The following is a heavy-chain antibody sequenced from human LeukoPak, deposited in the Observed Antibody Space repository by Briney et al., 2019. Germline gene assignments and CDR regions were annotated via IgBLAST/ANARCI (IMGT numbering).Heavy chain of an antibody. D-gene: IGHD2-2*01. V-gene: IGHV4-31*02. Sequence: LRLSCAASGFTFRSYAMTWVRQAPGKGLEWIGYIYYSGSTYYNPSLKSRVTISVDTSKNQFSLKLSSVTAADTAVYYCARQIVVVPAAYVNYYYYYGMDVWGQGTTVTVSS. CDR1: GFTFRSYA. CDR3: ARQIVVVPAAYVNYYYYYGMDV. CDR2: IYYSGST. J-gene: IGHJ6*02.